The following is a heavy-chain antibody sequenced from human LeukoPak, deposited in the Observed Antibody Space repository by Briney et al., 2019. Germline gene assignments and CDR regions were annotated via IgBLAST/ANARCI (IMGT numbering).Heavy chain of an antibody. Sequence: GGSLRLSCAASGFTFSSYGMNWVRQAPGKGLEWVSSISSSSSYIYYADSVKGRFTISRDNAKNSLYLQMNSLRAEDTAVYYCARDLYDSSGYYAYWGQGTLVTVSS. D-gene: IGHD3-22*01. CDR1: GFTFSSYG. V-gene: IGHV3-21*01. CDR2: ISSSSSYI. CDR3: ARDLYDSSGYYAY. J-gene: IGHJ4*02.